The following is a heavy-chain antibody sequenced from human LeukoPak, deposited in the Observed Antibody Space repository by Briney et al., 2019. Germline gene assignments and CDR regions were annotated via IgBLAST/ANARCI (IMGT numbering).Heavy chain of an antibody. CDR1: GGSISSSTYY. J-gene: IGHJ6*02. CDR2: KYYSGNS. CDR3: ARLYYYYGLDV. Sequence: SETLSLTCTVSGGSISSSTYYWGWLRQPPGKGLELIGSKYYSGNSYYNPSLKSRVSISVDTSKNQFSLKLSSVTAADTAVYYCARLYYYYGLDVWGQGTTVTVSS. V-gene: IGHV4-39*01.